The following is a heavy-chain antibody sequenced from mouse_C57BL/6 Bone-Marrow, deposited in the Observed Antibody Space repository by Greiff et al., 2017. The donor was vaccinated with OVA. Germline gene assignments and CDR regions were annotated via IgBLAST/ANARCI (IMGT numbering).Heavy chain of an antibody. Sequence: EVKLMESGAELVRPGASVKLSCTASGFNIKDDYMHWVKQRPEQGLEWIGWIDPENGDTEYASKFQGKATITADTSSNTAYLQLSSLTSEDTAVYYCTTFITTVVFDYWGQGTTLTVSS. J-gene: IGHJ2*01. CDR3: TTFITTVVFDY. V-gene: IGHV14-4*01. CDR2: IDPENGDT. D-gene: IGHD1-1*01. CDR1: GFNIKDDY.